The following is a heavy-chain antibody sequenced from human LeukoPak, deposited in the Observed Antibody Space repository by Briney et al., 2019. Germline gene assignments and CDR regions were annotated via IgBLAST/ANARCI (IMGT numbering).Heavy chain of an antibody. J-gene: IGHJ6*02. CDR1: GFTFSTYA. D-gene: IGHD3-10*01. CDR2: ISFDGSNK. CDR3: ARTMVETTYYYGMDV. V-gene: IGHV3-30-3*01. Sequence: GGSLRLSCAASGFTFSTYAMHWVRQAPGKGLEWVTLISFDGSNKFYADSVKGRFTISRDKSKNTLSLQMNSLRAEDTAVYYCARTMVETTYYYGMDVRGQGTTVTVSS.